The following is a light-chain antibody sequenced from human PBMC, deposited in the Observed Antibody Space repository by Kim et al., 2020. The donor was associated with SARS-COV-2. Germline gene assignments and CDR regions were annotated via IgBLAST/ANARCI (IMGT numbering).Light chain of an antibody. J-gene: IGLJ3*02. CDR3: AAWDESLSGPV. V-gene: IGLV1-47*01. Sequence: GQRVTIPGSGSSSNSGRNYVSWYQQLPGTAPQLLIYRNKQRPSGVPDRFSGSKSGTSASLAISGLRSEDEADYYCAAWDESLSGPVFGGGTQLTVL. CDR2: RNK. CDR1: SSNSGRNY.